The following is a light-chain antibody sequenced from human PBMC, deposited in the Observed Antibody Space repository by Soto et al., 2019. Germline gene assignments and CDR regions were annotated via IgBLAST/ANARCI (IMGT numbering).Light chain of an antibody. Sequence: QSVLTQPPSVSAAPGRKVTISCSGSSSNIGGNSVSWYQQLPGTAPKLLIYDDNKRPSGIPHRFSGSKSGTSATLGITGFQTGDEGDYYCGSWDSSLSAYVFGTGTKVTVL. CDR3: GSWDSSLSAYV. CDR1: SSNIGGNS. V-gene: IGLV1-51*01. CDR2: DDN. J-gene: IGLJ1*01.